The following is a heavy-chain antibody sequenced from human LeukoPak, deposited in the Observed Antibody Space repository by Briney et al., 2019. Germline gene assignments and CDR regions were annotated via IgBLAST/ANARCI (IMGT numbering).Heavy chain of an antibody. CDR1: GFTFDDYA. CDR3: AKGGYYYDSSGRYYSGGFDK. CDR2: ISWNSGSI. J-gene: IGHJ3*02. V-gene: IGHV3-9*01. Sequence: GRSLRLSCAASGFTFDDYAMHWVRQAPGKGLEWVSGISWNSGSIGYADSVKGRFTISRDNAKNSLYLQMSSLRAEDTAFYYCAKGGYYYDSSGRYYSGGFDKWGQGTMVTVSS. D-gene: IGHD3-22*01.